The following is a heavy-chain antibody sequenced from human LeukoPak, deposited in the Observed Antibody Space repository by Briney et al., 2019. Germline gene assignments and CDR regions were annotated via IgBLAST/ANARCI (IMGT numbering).Heavy chain of an antibody. CDR1: GYTLTELS. D-gene: IGHD1-26*01. CDR3: ATEHLVGAQLRFDY. CDR2: FDPEDGET. Sequence: ASVKVSCKVSGYTLTELSMHWVRQAPGKGLEWMGGFDPEDGETIYAQKFQGRVTMTEDTSTDTAYMELSSPRSEDTAVYYCATEHLVGAQLRFDYWGQGTLVTVSS. V-gene: IGHV1-24*01. J-gene: IGHJ4*02.